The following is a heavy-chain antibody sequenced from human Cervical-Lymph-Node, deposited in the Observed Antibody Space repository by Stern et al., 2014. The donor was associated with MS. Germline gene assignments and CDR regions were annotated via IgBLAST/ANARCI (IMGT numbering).Heavy chain of an antibody. D-gene: IGHD1-26*01. J-gene: IGHJ4*02. CDR2: IYPGDSDP. CDR3: ARQVVGATNPADY. V-gene: IGHV5-51*01. Sequence: EVQLVQSGAEVKKPGESLKISCKGSGYSFTSYWIGWVGQLPGKGLEWMGIIYPGDSDPRYSPPFQGQVPISADKSISTAYLQWSSLKASDTAMYYCARQVVGATNPADYWGQGTLVTVSS. CDR1: GYSFTSYW.